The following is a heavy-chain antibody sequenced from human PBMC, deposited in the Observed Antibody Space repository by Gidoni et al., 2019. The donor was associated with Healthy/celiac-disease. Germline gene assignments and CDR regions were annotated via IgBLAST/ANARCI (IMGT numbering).Heavy chain of an antibody. D-gene: IGHD3-3*01. CDR3: AHMPYDFWSGYEPYNWFDP. Sequence: QITLKESGPTLVKPTQTLTLTCTFSGFSLSTRGVGVGWIRQPPGKALEWLALIYWDDDKRYSPSLKSRLTITKDTSKNQVVLTMTNMDPVDTATYYCAHMPYDFWSGYEPYNWFDPWGQGTLVTVSS. CDR2: IYWDDDK. V-gene: IGHV2-5*02. J-gene: IGHJ5*02. CDR1: GFSLSTRGVG.